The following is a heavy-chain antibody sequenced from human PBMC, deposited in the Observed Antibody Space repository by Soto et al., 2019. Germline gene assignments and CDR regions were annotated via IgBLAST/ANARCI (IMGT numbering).Heavy chain of an antibody. Sequence: SETLSLTCAFYGGSFSGYYWSWIRQPPGKGLEWIGEINHSGSTNYNPSLKSRVTIPVDTSKNQFSLKLSSVTAADTAVYYCAITFNCSSTSCSNWFDPWGQGTLVTVSS. V-gene: IGHV4-34*01. CDR3: AITFNCSSTSCSNWFDP. D-gene: IGHD2-2*01. J-gene: IGHJ5*02. CDR1: GGSFSGYY. CDR2: INHSGST.